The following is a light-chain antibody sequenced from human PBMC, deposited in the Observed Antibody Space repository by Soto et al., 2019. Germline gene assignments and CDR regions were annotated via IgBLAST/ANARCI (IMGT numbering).Light chain of an antibody. V-gene: IGKV1-5*03. CDR3: QQYNSYSPWT. CDR2: KAS. CDR1: QSISSW. Sequence: DIRMTQSPSTLSASVGDRVTITCRASQSISSWLAWYQQKPGKAPKLLIYKASSLESGVPSRFSGRGSGTEFTLTISSLQPDDFATYYCQQYNSYSPWTFGQGTKVEIK. J-gene: IGKJ1*01.